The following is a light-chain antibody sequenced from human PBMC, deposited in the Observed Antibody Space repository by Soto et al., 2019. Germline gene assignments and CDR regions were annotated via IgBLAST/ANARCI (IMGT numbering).Light chain of an antibody. CDR3: AARDDSLNGLV. Sequence: QSVLTQPPSASGTPGQRVTISCSGSSSNIGSNTVNWYQQLPGTAPKLLIYSNNQRPSGVPDRFSGSKSGTSASLAISGLQSEDEADYYCAARDDSLNGLVFGGGTKVTVL. V-gene: IGLV1-44*01. J-gene: IGLJ2*01. CDR1: SSNIGSNT. CDR2: SNN.